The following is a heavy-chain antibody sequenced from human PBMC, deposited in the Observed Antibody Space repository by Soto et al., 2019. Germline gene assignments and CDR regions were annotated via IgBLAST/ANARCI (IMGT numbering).Heavy chain of an antibody. D-gene: IGHD6-19*01. CDR1: GFTFSSYG. J-gene: IGHJ6*02. CDR2: IWYDGSNK. Sequence: GGSLRLSCAASGFTFSSYGMHWFRQALGKGLEWVAVIWYDGSNKYYADSVKGRFTISRDNSKNTLYLQMNSLRAEDTAVYYCAREAVAGYYYYGMDVWGQGTTVTVSS. CDR3: AREAVAGYYYYGMDV. V-gene: IGHV3-33*01.